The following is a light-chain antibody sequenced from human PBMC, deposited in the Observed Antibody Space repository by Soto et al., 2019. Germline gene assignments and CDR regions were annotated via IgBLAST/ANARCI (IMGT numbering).Light chain of an antibody. Sequence: QSVLIQPASVSGSPGQSITISCTGTSRDVGGSNYVSWYQHHPHRAPKLLIYEVSYRPSGVSSRFSGSKSGNTASLTISGLQAEDDAYYYCSSYTSSNTLEVFGVGTKVTVL. J-gene: IGLJ1*01. CDR2: EVS. CDR1: SRDVGGSNY. CDR3: SSYTSSNTLEV. V-gene: IGLV2-14*01.